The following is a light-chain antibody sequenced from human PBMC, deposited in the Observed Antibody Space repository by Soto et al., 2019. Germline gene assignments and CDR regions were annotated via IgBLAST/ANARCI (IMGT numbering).Light chain of an antibody. CDR1: SSNIA. V-gene: IGLV1-47*01. Sequence: QSVLTQPPSASATPGQRVTISCSGASSNIAWYQHPPGTSPKLLIYNNNQRPSGVPDRFPGSKSGTSASLAISGLRSEDEADYYCAAWDDGLSGPYVFGTGTKVTVL. CDR3: AAWDDGLSGPYV. J-gene: IGLJ1*01. CDR2: NNN.